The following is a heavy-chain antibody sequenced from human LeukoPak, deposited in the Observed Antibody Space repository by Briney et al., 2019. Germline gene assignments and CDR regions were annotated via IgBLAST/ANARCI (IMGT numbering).Heavy chain of an antibody. CDR1: GGSISSSSYY. CDR3: ARRVYVVAASNWFDP. CDR2: IYYSGST. D-gene: IGHD2-15*01. J-gene: IGHJ5*02. V-gene: IGHV4-39*01. Sequence: SETLSLTCTVSGGSISSSSYYWGWIRQPPGKGLEWIGSIYYSGSTYYNPSPKSRVTISVDTSKNQFSLKLSPVTAADTAVYYCARRVYVVAASNWFDPWGQGTLVTVSS.